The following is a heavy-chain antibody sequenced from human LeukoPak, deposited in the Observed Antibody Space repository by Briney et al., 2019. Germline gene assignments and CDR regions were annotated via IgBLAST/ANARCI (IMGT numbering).Heavy chain of an antibody. CDR3: ARGLDPNWFDP. Sequence: PSETLSLTCAVSGGSISSCGYSWSWIRQPPGKGLEWIGYIYHSGSTYYNPSLKSRVTISVDRSKNQFSLKLSSVTAADTAVYYCARGLDPNWFDPWGQGTLVTVSS. V-gene: IGHV4-30-2*01. CDR2: IYHSGST. CDR1: GGSISSCGYS. J-gene: IGHJ5*02.